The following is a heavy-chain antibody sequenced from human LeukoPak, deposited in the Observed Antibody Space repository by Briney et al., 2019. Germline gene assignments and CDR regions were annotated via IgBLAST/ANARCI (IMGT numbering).Heavy chain of an antibody. CDR2: IYYSGST. CDR1: GGSISSSSYY. CDR3: ARTWDIYFDY. J-gene: IGHJ4*02. Sequence: SETLSLTCTVSGGSISSSSYYWGWIRQPPGKGLEWVGSIYYSGSTYYNPSLKSRVTISVDTSKNQFSLKLSSVTAADTAVYYCARTWDIYFDYWGQGTLVTVSS. V-gene: IGHV4-39*01. D-gene: IGHD1-26*01.